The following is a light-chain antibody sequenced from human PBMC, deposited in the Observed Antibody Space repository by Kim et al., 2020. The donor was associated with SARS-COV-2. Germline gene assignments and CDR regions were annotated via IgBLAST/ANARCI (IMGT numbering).Light chain of an antibody. J-gene: IGLJ3*02. Sequence: QTATPSCPGNSNNVGSERAARSQGHPGHPPKPLSDRNHNRPPGNSESLSASRTGNTASLTITGLQTEDGADYYCSAWDGSLRGWVFGGGTQLTVL. CDR1: SNNVGSER. CDR2: RNH. CDR3: SAWDGSLRGWV. V-gene: IGLV10-54*01.